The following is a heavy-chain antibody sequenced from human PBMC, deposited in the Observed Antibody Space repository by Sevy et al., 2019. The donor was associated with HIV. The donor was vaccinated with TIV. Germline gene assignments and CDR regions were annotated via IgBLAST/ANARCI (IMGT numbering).Heavy chain of an antibody. CDR1: GYTFTTYA. D-gene: IGHD6-19*01. Sequence: ASVKVSCKASGYTFTTYAMSWVRQAPGQGLEWLGWINTNTGNPTYAQGFTGRFVFSLDTSVSTAYLQISSLKAEDTAVYYCARDREGSSGWYVHFDYWGQGTLVTVSS. CDR2: INTNTGNP. J-gene: IGHJ4*02. CDR3: ARDREGSSGWYVHFDY. V-gene: IGHV7-4-1*02.